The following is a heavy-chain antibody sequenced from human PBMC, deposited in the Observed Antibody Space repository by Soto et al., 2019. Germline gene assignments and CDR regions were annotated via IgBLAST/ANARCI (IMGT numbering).Heavy chain of an antibody. J-gene: IGHJ4*02. Sequence: SETLSLTCAVSGGSISSSNWWSWVRQPPGKGLEWIGEIYHSGSTNYNPSLKSRVTISVDKSKNQFSLKLSSVTAADTAVYYCARRTERGYSYGFDYWGQGTLVTVSS. CDR3: ARRTERGYSYGFDY. CDR2: IYHSGST. D-gene: IGHD5-18*01. CDR1: GGSISSSNW. V-gene: IGHV4-4*02.